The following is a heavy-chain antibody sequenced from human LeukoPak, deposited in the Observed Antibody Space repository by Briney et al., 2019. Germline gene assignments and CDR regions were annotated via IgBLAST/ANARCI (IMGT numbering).Heavy chain of an antibody. CDR3: ASSTYYYDSSGYNSEGPDAFDI. Sequence: SETLSLTCTVSGGSISSGGYYWSWIRQHPGKGLEWIGYIYYSGSTYYNPSLKSRVTISVDTSKNQFSLKLSSATAADTAVYYCASSTYYYDSSGYNSEGPDAFDIWGQGTMVTVSS. D-gene: IGHD3-22*01. V-gene: IGHV4-31*03. CDR1: GGSISSGGYY. CDR2: IYYSGST. J-gene: IGHJ3*02.